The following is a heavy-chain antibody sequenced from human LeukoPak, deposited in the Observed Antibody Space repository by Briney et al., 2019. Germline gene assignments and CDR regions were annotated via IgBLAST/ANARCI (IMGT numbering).Heavy chain of an antibody. V-gene: IGHV3-30*04. CDR3: ARATFYHDSSGYYYFDY. J-gene: IGHJ4*02. Sequence: PGGSLRLSCAASGFTFSNYAIHWVRQAPGKGLEWVAVISYDGSNKYYADSVKGRFTISRDDSKNTLYLQMNSLRAEDTAVYYCARATFYHDSSGYYYFDYWGQGTLVTVSS. D-gene: IGHD3-22*01. CDR2: ISYDGSNK. CDR1: GFTFSNYA.